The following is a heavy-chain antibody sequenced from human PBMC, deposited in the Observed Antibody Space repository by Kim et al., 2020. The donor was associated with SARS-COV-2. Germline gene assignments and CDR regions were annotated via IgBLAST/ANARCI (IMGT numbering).Heavy chain of an antibody. J-gene: IGHJ5*02. CDR3: ARGLHAAKADIVVVPAANFLSGPDTRAGSNWFDP. CDR2: INHSGST. D-gene: IGHD2-2*01. Sequence: SETLSLTCAVYGGSFSGYYWSWIRQPPGKGLEWIGEINHSGSTNYNPSLKSRVTISVDTSKNQFSLKLSSVTAADTAVYYCARGLHAAKADIVVVPAANFLSGPDTRAGSNWFDPWGQGTLVTVSS. CDR1: GGSFSGYY. V-gene: IGHV4-34*01.